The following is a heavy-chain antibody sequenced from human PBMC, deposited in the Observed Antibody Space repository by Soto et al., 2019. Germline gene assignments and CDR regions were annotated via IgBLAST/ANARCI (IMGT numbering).Heavy chain of an antibody. CDR2: IKSKTDGGTT. D-gene: IGHD3-9*01. J-gene: IGHJ3*02. V-gene: IGHV3-15*07. CDR3: TTDSGYGAFDI. Sequence: SVSNAWMNWVRQAPGKGLEWVGRIKSKTDGGTTDYAAPVKGRFTISRDDSKNTLYLQMNSLKTEDTAVYYCTTDSGYGAFDIWGQGTMVTVSS. CDR1: SVSNAW.